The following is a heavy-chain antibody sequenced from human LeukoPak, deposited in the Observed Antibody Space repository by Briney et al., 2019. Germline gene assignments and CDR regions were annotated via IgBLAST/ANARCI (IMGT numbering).Heavy chain of an antibody. CDR2: INPSGGST. J-gene: IGHJ4*02. CDR1: RYTFTSYY. CDR3: ARDMSRVAAKDY. Sequence: ASVKVSCKVSRYTFTSYYMHWVRQAPGQGLEWMGIINPSGGSTSYAQKFQGRVTMTRDTSTSTVYMELSSLRSEDTAVYYCARDMSRVAAKDYWAQGTLVTVFS. V-gene: IGHV1-46*01. D-gene: IGHD2-15*01.